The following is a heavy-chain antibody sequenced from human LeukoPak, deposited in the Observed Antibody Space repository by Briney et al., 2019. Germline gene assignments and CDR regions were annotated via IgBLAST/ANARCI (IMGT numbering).Heavy chain of an antibody. CDR2: ISHDGGRK. D-gene: IGHD1-26*01. CDR1: GLTFSSYG. J-gene: IGHJ4*02. Sequence: GSLRLSCAASGLTFSSYGMHWVRQAPGKGLEWVAVISHDGGRKYYADSVKGRFSITRDNSKNTLYLQMNSLRAEDTAVFYWAKGSGATLDYWGQGTLVTVSS. CDR3: AKGSGATLDY. V-gene: IGHV3-30*18.